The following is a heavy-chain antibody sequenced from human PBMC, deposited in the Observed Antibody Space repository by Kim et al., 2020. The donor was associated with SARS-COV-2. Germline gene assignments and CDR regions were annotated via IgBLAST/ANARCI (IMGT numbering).Heavy chain of an antibody. CDR1: GFTFGDYA. Sequence: GGSLRLSCTASGFTFGDYAMSWFRQAPGKGLEWVGFIRSKAYGGTTEYAASVKGRFTISRDDSKSIAYLQMNSLKTEDTAVYYCTRNRDGYQRIYWYFDLWGRGTLVTVSS. V-gene: IGHV3-49*03. J-gene: IGHJ2*01. CDR3: TRNRDGYQRIYWYFDL. D-gene: IGHD5-12*01. CDR2: IRSKAYGGTT.